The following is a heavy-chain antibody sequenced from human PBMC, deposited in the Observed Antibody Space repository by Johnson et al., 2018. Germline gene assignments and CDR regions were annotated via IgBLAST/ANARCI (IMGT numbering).Heavy chain of an antibody. J-gene: IGHJ6*02. Sequence: QVQLVESGGGVVQPGGSLRLSCEASGYTFRNHAMHWVRQAPGKGLEWVAQIWFDASHEYYADSVNGRFSIARGNSKNTVFLQINSLRDVDTAVYYCARGGQQLAPYPMDVGGQGTTVTVSS. CDR2: IWFDASHE. CDR3: ARGGQQLAPYPMDV. CDR1: GYTFRNHA. D-gene: IGHD6-13*01. V-gene: IGHV3-33*03.